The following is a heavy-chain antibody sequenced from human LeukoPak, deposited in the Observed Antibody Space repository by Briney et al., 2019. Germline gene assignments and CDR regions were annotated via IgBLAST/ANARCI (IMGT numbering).Heavy chain of an antibody. CDR1: GFTFDDYA. V-gene: IGHV3-9*01. CDR2: ISWNSGSI. J-gene: IGHJ4*02. CDR3: AKALIPRSSGCPGD. Sequence: RSGGSLRLSCAASGFTFDDYAMHWVRQAPGKGLEWVSGISWNSGSIGYADSVKGRFTISRDNAKNSLYLQMNSLRAEDTALYYCAKALIPRSSGCPGDWGQGTLVTVSS. D-gene: IGHD6-19*01.